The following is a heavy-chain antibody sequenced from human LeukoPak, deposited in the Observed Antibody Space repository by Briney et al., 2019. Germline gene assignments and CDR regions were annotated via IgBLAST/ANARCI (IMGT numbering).Heavy chain of an antibody. D-gene: IGHD1-26*01. CDR3: ATGLGGSLYYYYGMDV. CDR1: GGSFSGYY. Sequence: SETLSPTCAVYGGSFSGYYWSWIRQPPGKGLEWIGEINHSGSTNYNPSLKSRVTISVDTSKSQFSLKLSSVTAADTAVYYCATGLGGSLYYYYGMDVWGQGTTVTVSS. J-gene: IGHJ6*02. V-gene: IGHV4-34*01. CDR2: INHSGST.